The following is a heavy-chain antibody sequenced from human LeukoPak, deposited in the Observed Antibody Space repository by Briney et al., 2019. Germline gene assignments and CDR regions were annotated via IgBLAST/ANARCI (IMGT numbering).Heavy chain of an antibody. CDR1: GFTFSSYA. CDR3: AKSYNGYESKPDY. D-gene: IGHD5-12*01. V-gene: IGHV3-23*01. J-gene: IGHJ4*02. Sequence: GGSLRLSCAASGFTFSSYAMSWVRQAPGKGLVWVSSISNSGGRTFYTDSVKGRFTISRDNSKITLYLQMNSLRAEDTAVYYCAKSYNGYESKPDYWGQGTLVTVSS. CDR2: ISNSGGRT.